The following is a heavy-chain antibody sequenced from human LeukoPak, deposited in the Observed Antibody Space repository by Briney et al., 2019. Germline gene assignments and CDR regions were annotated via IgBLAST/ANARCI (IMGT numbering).Heavy chain of an antibody. CDR2: IYSGGST. CDR3: ARELRGFYYYDSSGYETSNFDY. CDR1: GFTVSSNY. V-gene: IGHV3-66*02. D-gene: IGHD3-22*01. Sequence: GGSLRLSCAASGFTVSSNYMSWVRQAPGKGLEWVSVIYSGGSTYYADSVKGRFTISRDNSKNTLYLQMNSLRAEDTAVYYCARELRGFYYYDSSGYETSNFDYWGQGTLVTVSS. J-gene: IGHJ4*02.